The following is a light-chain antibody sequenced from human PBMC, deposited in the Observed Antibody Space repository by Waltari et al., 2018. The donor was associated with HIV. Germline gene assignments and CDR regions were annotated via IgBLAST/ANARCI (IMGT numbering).Light chain of an antibody. J-gene: IGLJ2*01. Sequence: QSVLTQAPSMSATPGQRVTVSCSGGSSNIGNNTVHWYMHVPGMAPNLLIYNNNKRPSGFPDRVSGSKSGTSASLAISGLQSEDEADYFCAAWDDNVNAVLFGGGTKLTVL. V-gene: IGLV1-44*01. CDR3: AAWDDNVNAVL. CDR2: NNN. CDR1: SSNIGNNT.